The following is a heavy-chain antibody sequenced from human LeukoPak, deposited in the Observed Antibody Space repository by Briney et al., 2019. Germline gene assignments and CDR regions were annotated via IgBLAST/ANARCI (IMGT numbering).Heavy chain of an antibody. D-gene: IGHD1-26*01. Sequence: PGGSLRLSCAASGFTFSSYAMTWVRQAPGKGLEWVSSISSSGGSTYYADSVRGRFTISRDNSKNTLYLHMNSLRAEDTAIYYCAKDLVTGSLDYWGQGTLVTVSS. V-gene: IGHV3-23*01. CDR1: GFTFSSYA. CDR2: ISSSGGST. J-gene: IGHJ4*02. CDR3: AKDLVTGSLDY.